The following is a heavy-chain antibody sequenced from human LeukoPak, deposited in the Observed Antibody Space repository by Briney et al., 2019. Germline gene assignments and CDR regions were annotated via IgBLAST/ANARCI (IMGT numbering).Heavy chain of an antibody. CDR2: INHSGST. J-gene: IGHJ5*02. Sequence: PSETLSLTCAVYGGSFSGYYWSWIRRPPGKGLEWIGEINHSGSTNYNPSLKSRVTISVDTSKNQFSLKLSSVTAADTAVYYCARGLWWCSTRRGCWFDPWGQGTLVTVSS. CDR3: ARGLWWCSTRRGCWFDP. V-gene: IGHV4-34*01. D-gene: IGHD2-8*02. CDR1: GGSFSGYY.